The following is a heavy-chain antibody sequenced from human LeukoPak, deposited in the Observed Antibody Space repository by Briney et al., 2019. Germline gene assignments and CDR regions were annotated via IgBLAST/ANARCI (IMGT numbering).Heavy chain of an antibody. CDR3: VREGPNLFEY. J-gene: IGHJ4*02. D-gene: IGHD5-24*01. V-gene: IGHV3-7*03. Sequence: GGSLGLSCTASGFSLGSYWMSWVRQAPGKGLEWVANINQDASRKYYAGSVTGRFSVSRDNAQNSLHLQMDSLRAEDTAVYYCVREGPNLFEYWGQGTLVTVSS. CDR2: INQDASRK. CDR1: GFSLGSYW.